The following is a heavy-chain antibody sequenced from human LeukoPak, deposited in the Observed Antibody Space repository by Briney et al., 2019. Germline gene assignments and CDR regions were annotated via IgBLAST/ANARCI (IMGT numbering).Heavy chain of an antibody. CDR1: GGTFSSYA. J-gene: IGHJ2*01. CDR3: ARVVRSTVPYLYFDL. Sequence: GASVKVSCKASGGTFSSYAISWVRQAPGQGLEWMGGIIGIFGTANYAQKFQGRVTITTDESTSTAYMELSSLRSEDTAVYYCARVVRSTVPYLYFDLWGRGTLVTVSS. D-gene: IGHD3-10*02. V-gene: IGHV1-69*05. CDR2: IIGIFGTA.